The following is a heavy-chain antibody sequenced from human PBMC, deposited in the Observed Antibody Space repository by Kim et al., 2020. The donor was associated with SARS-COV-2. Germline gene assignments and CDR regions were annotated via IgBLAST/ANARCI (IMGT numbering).Heavy chain of an antibody. CDR3: ASSVRYYDILTGYYRDYYYYGMDV. J-gene: IGHJ6*02. D-gene: IGHD3-9*01. CDR1: GGSISSSSYY. Sequence: SETLSLTCTVSGGSISSSSYYWGWIRQPPGKGLEWIGSIYYSGSTYYNPSLKSRVTISVDTSKNQFSLKLSPVTAADTAVYYCASSVRYYDILTGYYRDYYYYGMDVWGQGTTVTVSS. CDR2: IYYSGST. V-gene: IGHV4-39*01.